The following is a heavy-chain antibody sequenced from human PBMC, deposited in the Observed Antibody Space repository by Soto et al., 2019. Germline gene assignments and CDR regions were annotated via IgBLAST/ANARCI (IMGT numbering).Heavy chain of an antibody. CDR1: GYSFTSYW. CDR2: IYPGDSDT. CDR3: ARTSGIVVIIDYGMDV. D-gene: IGHD3-22*01. V-gene: IGHV5-51*01. J-gene: IGHJ6*02. Sequence: PGESLKISCKGSGYSFTSYWIGWVRQMPGKGLEWMGIIYPGDSDTRYSPSFQGQVTISADKSISTAYLQWSSLKASDTAMYYCARTSGIVVIIDYGMDVWGQGTTVTVSS.